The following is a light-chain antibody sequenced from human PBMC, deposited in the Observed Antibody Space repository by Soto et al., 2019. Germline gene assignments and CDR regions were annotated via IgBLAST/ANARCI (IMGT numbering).Light chain of an antibody. J-gene: IGKJ4*01. CDR1: QSISSY. CDR3: QQYYHYPLT. Sequence: DIQLTQSPSSLSASVGDTVIIACRASQSISSYLTWYHQRPEKAPKSLIYGSSTLQRGVSSRFSGSGSGADFILTITSLQPEDSGTYYCQQYYHYPLTFGGGTRVEI. V-gene: IGKV1D-16*01. CDR2: GSS.